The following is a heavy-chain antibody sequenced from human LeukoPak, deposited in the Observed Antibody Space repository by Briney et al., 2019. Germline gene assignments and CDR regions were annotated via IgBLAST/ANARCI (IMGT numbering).Heavy chain of an antibody. CDR3: ARGRDPEGTAMVTDGAFDI. CDR2: IYYSGST. CDR1: GGSISSGDYY. Sequence: PPETLSLTCTVSGGSISSGDYYWSWIRQPPGKGLEWIGYIYYSGSTYYNPSLKSRVTISVDTSKNQFSLKLSSVTAADTAVYYCARGRDPEGTAMVTDGAFDIWGQGTTVTVSS. J-gene: IGHJ3*02. V-gene: IGHV4-30-4*08. D-gene: IGHD5-18*01.